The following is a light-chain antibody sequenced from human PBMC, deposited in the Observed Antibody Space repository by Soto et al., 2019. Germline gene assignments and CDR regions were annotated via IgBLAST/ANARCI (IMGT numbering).Light chain of an antibody. J-gene: IGKJ1*01. CDR2: DAS. CDR3: YQYATPPLT. Sequence: EFVLTQSRGSLSLSPGDRASLSCRASQSVARNYLLWYQQKRGLAPRILIFDASTRAAGVPDRFSGSGSGTDLTLTISRLEPEDFAVYYSYQYATPPLTFGHGTKVEIK. V-gene: IGKV3-20*01. CDR1: QSVARNY.